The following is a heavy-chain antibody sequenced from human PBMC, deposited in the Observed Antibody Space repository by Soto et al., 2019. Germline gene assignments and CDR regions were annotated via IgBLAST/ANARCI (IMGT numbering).Heavy chain of an antibody. J-gene: IGHJ5*02. V-gene: IGHV4-59*01. D-gene: IGHD3-10*01. Sequence: SETLSLTCTVSGGSISTYYWNWIRQPPGKGLEWIGFIFYSGSTNYNPSLKSRVTISVDTSKNQFYLNLTSVTAADTATYYCARAYYYGSGTYKGWFDPWGQGTLVTVSS. CDR2: IFYSGST. CDR3: ARAYYYGSGTYKGWFDP. CDR1: GGSISTYY.